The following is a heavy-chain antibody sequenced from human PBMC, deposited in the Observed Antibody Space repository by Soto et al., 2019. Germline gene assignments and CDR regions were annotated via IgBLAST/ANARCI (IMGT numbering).Heavy chain of an antibody. CDR1: GFTFSKYA. J-gene: IGHJ6*03. CDR3: ARDSGGDYHNYYMDV. CDR2: IWYDGSDK. V-gene: IGHV3-33*01. Sequence: QMQLVESGGGVVQPGTSLRLSCAASGFTFSKYAMHWVRQAPGKGLEWVTIIWYDGSDKNYGDSVKGRFTISRDNSKNTLYLQMNSLRVEDTAVYYCARDSGGDYHNYYMDVWGKGTTVTVSS. D-gene: IGHD4-17*01.